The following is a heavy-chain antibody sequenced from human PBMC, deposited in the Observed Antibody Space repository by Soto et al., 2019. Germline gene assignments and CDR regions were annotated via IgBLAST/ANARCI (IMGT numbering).Heavy chain of an antibody. V-gene: IGHV3-21*01. Sequence: PGGSLRLSCAASGFTFGSYSMNWVRQAPGKGLEWVSSISSSSSYIYYADSVKGRFTISRDNAKNSLYLQMNSLRAEDTAVYYCARVESIARSYNWFDPWGQGTLVTVSS. CDR2: ISSSSSYI. CDR3: ARVESIARSYNWFDP. D-gene: IGHD6-13*01. CDR1: GFTFGSYS. J-gene: IGHJ5*02.